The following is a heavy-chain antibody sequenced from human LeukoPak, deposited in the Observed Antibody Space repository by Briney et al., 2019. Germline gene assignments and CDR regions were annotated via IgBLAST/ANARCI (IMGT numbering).Heavy chain of an antibody. D-gene: IGHD3-22*01. Sequence: GESLKISCKGSGYSFTSYWIGWVRQMPGKGLEWMGIIYPGDSDTRYSPSFQGQVTISADKSISTAYLQWSSLKASDTAMYYCARISGENYYDSSGYPDYWGQGTLVTVSS. CDR1: GYSFTSYW. V-gene: IGHV5-51*01. CDR2: IYPGDSDT. CDR3: ARISGENYYDSSGYPDY. J-gene: IGHJ4*02.